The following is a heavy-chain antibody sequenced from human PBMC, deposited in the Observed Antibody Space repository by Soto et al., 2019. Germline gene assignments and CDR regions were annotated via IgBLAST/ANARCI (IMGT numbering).Heavy chain of an antibody. J-gene: IGHJ5*02. Sequence: PSATLSLTCTVSGGSISSYYWSWIRQPPGKGLEWIGYIYYSGSTNYNPSLKSRVTISVDPSKNQFSLKLSSVTAADTAVYYCARVLGGYCSSTSCYTSWFDPWGQGTLVTVSS. D-gene: IGHD2-2*02. CDR2: IYYSGST. CDR1: GGSISSYY. CDR3: ARVLGGYCSSTSCYTSWFDP. V-gene: IGHV4-59*01.